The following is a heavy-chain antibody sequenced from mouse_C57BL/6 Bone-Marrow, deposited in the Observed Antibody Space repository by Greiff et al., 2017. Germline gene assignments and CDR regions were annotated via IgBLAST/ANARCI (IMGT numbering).Heavy chain of an antibody. CDR2: IDPSDSYT. Sequence: QVQLQQPGAELVMPGASVKLSCKASGYTFTSYWMHWVKQRPGQGLEWIGEIDPSDSYTNYNQKFKGKFTLTVDKSSSTAYMQLSSLTSEDSAVYYCAFTTVVATRYFDVWGTGTTVTVSS. J-gene: IGHJ1*03. D-gene: IGHD1-1*01. CDR3: AFTTVVATRYFDV. V-gene: IGHV1-69*01. CDR1: GYTFTSYW.